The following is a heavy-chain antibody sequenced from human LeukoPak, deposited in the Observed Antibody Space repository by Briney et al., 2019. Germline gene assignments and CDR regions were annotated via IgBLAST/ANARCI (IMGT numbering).Heavy chain of an antibody. D-gene: IGHD1-26*01. V-gene: IGHV3-33*01. J-gene: IGHJ4*02. CDR2: IWYDGSNK. CDR3: ARHGSYPDY. CDR1: GFTLSSYG. Sequence: GRSLRLPCAASGFTLSSYGMHWVRQAPGKGLEWVAVIWYDGSNKYYADSVKGRFTISRDNSKNTLYLQMNSLRAEDTAVYYCARHGSYPDYWGQGTLVTVSS.